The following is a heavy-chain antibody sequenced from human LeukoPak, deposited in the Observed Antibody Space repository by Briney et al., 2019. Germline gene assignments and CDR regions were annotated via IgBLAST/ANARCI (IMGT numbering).Heavy chain of an antibody. D-gene: IGHD3-22*01. J-gene: IGHJ1*01. CDR3: ARVPLHDASGRYYPH. Sequence: ASVKVSCMTSGYTFTNYGMHWVRQAPRQSLEWMGWINTGNGNTKSSQKFQDRVTLTRDTSASTAYMELNSLSSEDTAVYYCARVPLHDASGRYYPHWGQGTLVTVSS. CDR2: INTGNGNT. V-gene: IGHV1-3*04. CDR1: GYTFTNYG.